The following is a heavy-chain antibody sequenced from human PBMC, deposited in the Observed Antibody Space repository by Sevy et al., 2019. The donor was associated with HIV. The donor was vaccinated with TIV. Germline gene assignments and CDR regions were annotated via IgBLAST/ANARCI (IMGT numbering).Heavy chain of an antibody. Sequence: ASVKVSCKAARYTFTDYYVHWVRQGPGQGLEWMGWNNPNNGGTKYAQRFQGRVTMTRDTSINTAYMGLGSLTSDDTAVYYCARLTTMPTSDDYGMDVWGQGTTVTVSS. CDR1: RYTFTDYY. CDR3: ARLTTMPTSDDYGMDV. CDR2: NNPNNGGT. J-gene: IGHJ6*02. V-gene: IGHV1-2*02. D-gene: IGHD4-17*01.